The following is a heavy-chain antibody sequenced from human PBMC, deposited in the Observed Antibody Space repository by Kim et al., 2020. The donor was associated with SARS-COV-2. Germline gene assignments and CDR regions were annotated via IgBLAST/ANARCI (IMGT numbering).Heavy chain of an antibody. Sequence: GSLRLSCVASGFTFSDYVFHWVRQTPGLGLEWVAAIQQRPTIFESFAKSTRGRFTISRDNSKNTLYLQMGTLRPEGTAVYYCAREGHSSGRAGTLDDWGQGTLVTVSS. J-gene: IGHJ4*02. D-gene: IGHD6-19*01. V-gene: IGHV3-30*03. CDR1: GFTFSDYV. CDR2: IQQRPTIFE. CDR3: AREGHSSGRAGTLDD.